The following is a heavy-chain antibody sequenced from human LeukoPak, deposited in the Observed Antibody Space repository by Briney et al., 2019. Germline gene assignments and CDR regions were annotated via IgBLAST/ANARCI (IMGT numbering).Heavy chain of an antibody. D-gene: IGHD6-13*01. CDR3: AKLGRSSSWYGPFEY. CDR2: IYYNGNT. V-gene: IGHV4-59*03. CDR1: GGSISNSY. Sequence: SETLSLTCTVSGGSISNSYWSWIRQPPGTGLGWIGYIYYNGNTNYNPSLKSRVTISVDTSKNQFSLTLSSVTAADTAMYYCAKLGRSSSWYGPFEYWGQGTLVTVSS. J-gene: IGHJ4*02.